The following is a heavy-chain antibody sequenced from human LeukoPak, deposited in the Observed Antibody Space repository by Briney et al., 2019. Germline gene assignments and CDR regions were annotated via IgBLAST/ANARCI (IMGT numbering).Heavy chain of an antibody. CDR1: GYTFTSYG. V-gene: IGHV1-18*01. CDR3: ARDYYDSTGGNWFDP. D-gene: IGHD3-22*01. Sequence: ASVKVSCKASGYTFTSYGISWVRQAPGQGLEWMGWISAYNGDRNYAQKFLGRVTMTTDTSTTTAYMELRSLRSDDTAVYYCARDYYDSTGGNWFDPWGQGTLVTVSS. CDR2: ISAYNGDR. J-gene: IGHJ5*02.